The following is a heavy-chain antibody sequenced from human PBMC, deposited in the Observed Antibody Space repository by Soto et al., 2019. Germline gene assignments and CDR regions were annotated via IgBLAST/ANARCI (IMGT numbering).Heavy chain of an antibody. CDR1: GVTFTSSA. CDR3: AADRKRWLQRSFDY. V-gene: IGHV1-58*01. D-gene: IGHD5-12*01. CDR2: IVVGSGNT. Sequence: SVKVSCKASGVTFTSSAVQWVRQARGQRLEWIGWIVVGSGNTNYAQKFQERVTITRDMSTSTAYMELSSLRSEDTAVYYCAADRKRWLQRSFDYWGQGTLVTVSS. J-gene: IGHJ4*02.